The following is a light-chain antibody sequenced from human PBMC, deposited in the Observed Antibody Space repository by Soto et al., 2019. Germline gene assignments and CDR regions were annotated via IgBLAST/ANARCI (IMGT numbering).Light chain of an antibody. CDR2: SNN. V-gene: IGLV1-44*01. J-gene: IGLJ2*01. CDR3: AAWDDSLNAVV. CDR1: SSKIGRNT. Sequence: QSVLTQPPSASGTPGQRVTISCSGSSSKIGRNTVNWYQQLPGTAPKVLIYSNNQRPSGVPDRLSGSKSGTSASLAISGLQSEDEADYYCAAWDDSLNAVVFGGGTKVTVL.